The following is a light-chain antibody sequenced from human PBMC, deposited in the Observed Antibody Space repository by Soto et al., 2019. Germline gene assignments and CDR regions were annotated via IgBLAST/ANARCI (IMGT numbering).Light chain of an antibody. J-gene: IGKJ1*01. Sequence: EIVLTQSPGTLSLSPGERATLSCRASQSVSSSYLAWYQQKPGQAPRLLIYGASSRATGIPDRFSGSGSGTDFTLTISRLEPEDFAEYYCQQYGSSPLTFGQGNKVEIK. CDR1: QSVSSSY. V-gene: IGKV3-20*01. CDR2: GAS. CDR3: QQYGSSPLT.